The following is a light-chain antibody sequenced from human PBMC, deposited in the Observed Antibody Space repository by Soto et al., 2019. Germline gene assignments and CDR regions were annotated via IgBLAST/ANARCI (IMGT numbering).Light chain of an antibody. CDR3: QQTYSNFVS. J-gene: IGKJ4*01. CDR1: QTISTY. Sequence: EIQMTQSPSSLSASVGDRVTITCRSSQTISTYLHWFQQKPGKAPNLLIYAASSLQSGVPSRFSGSGSGTDFTLTISSLQPEDFGTYYCQQTYSNFVSFGGGTKVDIK. CDR2: AAS. V-gene: IGKV1-39*01.